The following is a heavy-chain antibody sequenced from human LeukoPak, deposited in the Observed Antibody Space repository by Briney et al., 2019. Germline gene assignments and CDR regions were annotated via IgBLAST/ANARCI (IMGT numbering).Heavy chain of an antibody. CDR3: ASLIAVAGGDSAGDY. CDR2: ISGSGGTT. J-gene: IGHJ4*02. V-gene: IGHV3-23*01. CDR1: GLRFSRYA. Sequence: GGSLRLSCAASGLRFSRYAMSWVRQAPGKGLEWVSAISGSGGTTYYADSVKGRFTISRDNSKNTLFVQMNSLRVEDTAVYYCASLIAVAGGDSAGDYWGQGTLVTVSS. D-gene: IGHD6-19*01.